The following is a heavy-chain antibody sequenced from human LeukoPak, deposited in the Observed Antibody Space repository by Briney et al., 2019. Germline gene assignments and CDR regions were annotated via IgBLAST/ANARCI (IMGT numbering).Heavy chain of an antibody. Sequence: ASVKVSCKASGYTFTSYGISWVRQAPGQGLEWMGWISAYNGNTNYAQKLQGRVTMTTDTSTSTAYMELRSLRSDDTAVYYCARDRASIAAAGPNDYWGQGTLVTVSS. CDR3: ARDRASIAAAGPNDY. D-gene: IGHD6-13*01. V-gene: IGHV1-18*01. J-gene: IGHJ4*02. CDR1: GYTFTSYG. CDR2: ISAYNGNT.